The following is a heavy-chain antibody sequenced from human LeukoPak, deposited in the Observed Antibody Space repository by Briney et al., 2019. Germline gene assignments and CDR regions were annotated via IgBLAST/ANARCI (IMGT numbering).Heavy chain of an antibody. J-gene: IGHJ2*01. Sequence: SETLSLTCAVYGGSLSGYYWSWIRQPPGKGPEWIGEINHSGGTNYNPSLKSRVTVSVDTSKNQFSLKLSSVTAADTAIYYCARSRPQVTTWYFDIWGRGTLVTVSS. V-gene: IGHV4-34*01. CDR1: GGSLSGYY. CDR2: INHSGGT. D-gene: IGHD4-17*01. CDR3: ARSRPQVTTWYFDI.